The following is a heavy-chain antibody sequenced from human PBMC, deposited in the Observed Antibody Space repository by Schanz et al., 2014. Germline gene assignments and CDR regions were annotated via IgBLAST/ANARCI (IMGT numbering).Heavy chain of an antibody. V-gene: IGHV3-23*04. Sequence: VYLVESGGDLVKPGGSLKLSCAASGVTFSSYAMTWVRQAPGKGLEWVSGIGGSGDSTHYADSVKGRFTISRDNSKNTVYLQMNSLRGEDTGMYYCARGDPVAGLDYWGRGTLVTVSS. J-gene: IGHJ4*02. CDR1: GVTFSSYA. CDR3: ARGDPVAGLDY. CDR2: IGGSGDST.